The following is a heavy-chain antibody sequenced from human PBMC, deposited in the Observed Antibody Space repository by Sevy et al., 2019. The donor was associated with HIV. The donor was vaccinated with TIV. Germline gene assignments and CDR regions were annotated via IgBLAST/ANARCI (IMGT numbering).Heavy chain of an antibody. Sequence: ASVKVSCKVSGYSLTKLSIHWVRQGPGKGLEWMGAFDVQDGETIYAKKFQGRLKMTVDTNKDTAYIELSRLTSEETAVYYCAAVGLRYCSGSSCYQGDWFDPWGQGSLVTVSS. V-gene: IGHV1-24*01. D-gene: IGHD2-15*01. J-gene: IGHJ5*02. CDR2: FDVQDGET. CDR3: AAVGLRYCSGSSCYQGDWFDP. CDR1: GYSLTKLS.